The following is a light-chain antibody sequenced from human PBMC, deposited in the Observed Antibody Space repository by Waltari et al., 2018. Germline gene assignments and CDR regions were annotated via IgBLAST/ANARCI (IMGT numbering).Light chain of an antibody. CDR3: LSYTTSDTMI. Sequence: QSALTQPASVSGSPGQSITISCTGTSSDVGAYNYVSWYQQHPGKVHKLIIYDVSHRPSVVSVRCPGSKSDNTASLTISGLQAEDEADYYCLSYTTSDTMIFGGGTKRTLL. V-gene: IGLV2-14*03. CDR1: SSDVGAYNY. CDR2: DVS. J-gene: IGLJ2*01.